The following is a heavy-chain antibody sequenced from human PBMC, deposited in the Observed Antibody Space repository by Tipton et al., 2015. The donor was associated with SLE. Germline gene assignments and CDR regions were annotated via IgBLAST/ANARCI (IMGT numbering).Heavy chain of an antibody. CDR1: GFRFSGYC. Sequence: SLRLSCAASGFRFSGYCFHWVRQAPGKGLEGGAFLRYDGSNQYYADPEKGRFTISRDTSNNTRYLQMHSLRVEDTAVYYCAKDLGSRYFEYWGQGTLVTVSS. J-gene: IGHJ4*02. CDR3: AKDLGSRYFEY. D-gene: IGHD2-2*01. V-gene: IGHV3-30*02. CDR2: LRYDGSNQ.